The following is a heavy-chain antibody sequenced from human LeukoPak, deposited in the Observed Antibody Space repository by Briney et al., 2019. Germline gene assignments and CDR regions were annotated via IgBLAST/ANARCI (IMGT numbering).Heavy chain of an antibody. Sequence: SQTLSLTCTVSGGSISSGDYYWSWIRQPPGKGLEWIGYIYYSGSTYYNPSLKSRVTISVDTSKNQFSLKLSSVTAADTAVYYCARADIVLMVYATPGGWVDPWGQRTLVTVSS. CDR3: ARADIVLMVYATPGGWVDP. V-gene: IGHV4-30-4*08. D-gene: IGHD2-8*01. CDR1: GGSISSGDYY. CDR2: IYYSGST. J-gene: IGHJ5*02.